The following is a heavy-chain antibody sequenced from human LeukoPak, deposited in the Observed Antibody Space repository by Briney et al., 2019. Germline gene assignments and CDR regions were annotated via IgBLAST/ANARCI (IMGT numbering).Heavy chain of an antibody. V-gene: IGHV4-34*03. CDR2: INHSGST. CDR3: SSGSYLYYFDY. D-gene: IGHD1-26*01. CDR1: GGSFSGYY. Sequence: SETLSLTCAVYGGSFSGYYWSWIRQPPGKGLEWIGEINHSGSTNYNPTLKSRVTISVDTSKNQFSLKLSSVTAADTAMYYCSSGSYLYYFDYWGQGTLVTVSS. J-gene: IGHJ4*02.